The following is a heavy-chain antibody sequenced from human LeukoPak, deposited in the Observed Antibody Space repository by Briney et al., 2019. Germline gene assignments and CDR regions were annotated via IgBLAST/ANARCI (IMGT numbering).Heavy chain of an antibody. J-gene: IGHJ4*02. V-gene: IGHV1-69*06. CDR2: IIPIFGTA. D-gene: IGHD3-22*01. Sequence: SVKVSCKASGGTFSSYAISWVRQAPGQGLEWMGGIIPIFGTANYAQKFQGRVSMTEDTSTDTAYMELSSLRSEDTAVYYCATVEREYFDTSGYYNYWGQGTLVTVSS. CDR3: ATVEREYFDTSGYYNY. CDR1: GGTFSSYA.